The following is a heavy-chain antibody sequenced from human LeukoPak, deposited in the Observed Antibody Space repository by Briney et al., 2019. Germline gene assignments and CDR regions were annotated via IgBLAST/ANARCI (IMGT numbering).Heavy chain of an antibody. Sequence: GGSLRLSCAASGFTFSSYWMSWVRQPPGKGLEWVANINRDGSGKYFVDSVKGRFTISRDNSKNTLSLQMTSLRAEDTAVYYCARAAAARYCSGGSCYARGMDVWGQGTTVTVSS. CDR3: ARAAAARYCSGGSCYARGMDV. J-gene: IGHJ6*02. V-gene: IGHV3-7*02. CDR2: INRDGSGK. CDR1: GFTFSSYW. D-gene: IGHD2-15*01.